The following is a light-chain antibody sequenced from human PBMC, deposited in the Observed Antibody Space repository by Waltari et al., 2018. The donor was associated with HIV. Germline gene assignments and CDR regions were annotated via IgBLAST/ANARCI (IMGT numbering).Light chain of an antibody. CDR3: NSYASTRTYV. Sequence: SALTQPASVSGSPGQSITISCIGTSSDIGSYNYVSWYQQHPGKVPKLIIYDVTKRPPGVSDRFSGSKSGNTASLTISGLQADDEADYYCNSYASTRTYVFGTGTQVAVL. J-gene: IGLJ1*01. V-gene: IGLV2-14*03. CDR1: SSDIGSYNY. CDR2: DVT.